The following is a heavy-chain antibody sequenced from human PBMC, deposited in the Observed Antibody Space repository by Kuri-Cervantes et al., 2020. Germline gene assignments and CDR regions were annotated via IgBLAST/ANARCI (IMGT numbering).Heavy chain of an antibody. D-gene: IGHD3-22*01. J-gene: IGHJ3*02. Sequence: LSLTCAASGFTFSGCGMHWVRQAPGKGLEWVAVLSYDGSNKYYADSVKGRFTISRDNSKNTLFLQMNSLRTEDTAVYYCAKVLEDSSGYRQLRFDAFDIWGQGTMVTVSS. V-gene: IGHV3-30*18. CDR2: LSYDGSNK. CDR3: AKVLEDSSGYRQLRFDAFDI. CDR1: GFTFSGCG.